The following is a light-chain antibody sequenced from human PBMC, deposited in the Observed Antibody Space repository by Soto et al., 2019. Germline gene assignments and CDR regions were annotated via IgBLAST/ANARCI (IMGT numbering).Light chain of an antibody. Sequence: DIQMTQSPSTLSASVGDRVTISCRASQNVTSWLAWYQQKPGKAPKVLIFDASNLESGVPSRFSGSGSGTEFTLTISSLQPEDFATYYCQQYDSYSRTFGQGTKVEIK. V-gene: IGKV1-5*01. CDR1: QNVTSW. J-gene: IGKJ1*01. CDR2: DAS. CDR3: QQYDSYSRT.